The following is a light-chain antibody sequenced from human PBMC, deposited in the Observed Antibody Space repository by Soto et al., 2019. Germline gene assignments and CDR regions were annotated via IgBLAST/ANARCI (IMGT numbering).Light chain of an antibody. CDR1: QSVSSSF. V-gene: IGKV3D-20*02. Sequence: EVVLTQSPTTLSLSPGPRPTLSCRASQSVSSSFLASYQQKPGQAPRLFIYGASSRATGIPDRFSGSGYGTDFTLTIGSLEPEDFAVYYCQQRSFGQGTRLEIK. CDR3: QQRS. CDR2: GAS. J-gene: IGKJ5*01.